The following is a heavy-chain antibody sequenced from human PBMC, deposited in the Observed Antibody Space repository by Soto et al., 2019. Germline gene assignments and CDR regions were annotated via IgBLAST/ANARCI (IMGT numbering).Heavy chain of an antibody. D-gene: IGHD3-9*01. J-gene: IGHJ4*02. V-gene: IGHV3-23*01. CDR3: AKGKGVISYDILTGFEY. Sequence: EVQLLESGGGLVQPGGSLRLSCAASGFTFSSYAMSWVRQAPGKGLEWVSAISGSGGSTYYADSVKGRFTISRDNSKNTLYLQMNSLRAEDTAVYYCAKGKGVISYDILTGFEYWGQGTLVTVSS. CDR1: GFTFSSYA. CDR2: ISGSGGST.